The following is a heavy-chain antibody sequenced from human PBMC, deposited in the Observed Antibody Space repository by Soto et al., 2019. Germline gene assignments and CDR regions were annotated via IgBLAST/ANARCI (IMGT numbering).Heavy chain of an antibody. CDR1: GGSISSYY. CDR3: AREVRMWEYYFDY. CDR2: IYYSGST. V-gene: IGHV4-59*01. J-gene: IGHJ4*02. Sequence: TLSLTCTVSGGSISSYYWSWIRQPPGKGLEWIGYIYYSGSTNYNPSLKSRVTISVDTSKNQFSLKLSSVTAADTAVYYCAREVRMWEYYFDYWGQGTLVTVS. D-gene: IGHD1-26*01.